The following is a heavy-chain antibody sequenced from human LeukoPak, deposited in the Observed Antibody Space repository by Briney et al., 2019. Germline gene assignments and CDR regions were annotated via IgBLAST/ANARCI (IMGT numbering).Heavy chain of an antibody. CDR3: AREVAAYGDYLGNWFDP. CDR1: GGSFSGDY. V-gene: IGHV4-34*01. Sequence: SETLSLTCAVYGGSFSGDYWSWIRQPPGKGLEWIGEINHSGSITYNPSLKSRHTISVDTSKKQFSLKLSSVTAAGTAVYYCAREVAAYGDYLGNWFDPWGQGNLVTASS. D-gene: IGHD2-15*01. J-gene: IGHJ5*02. CDR2: INHSGSI.